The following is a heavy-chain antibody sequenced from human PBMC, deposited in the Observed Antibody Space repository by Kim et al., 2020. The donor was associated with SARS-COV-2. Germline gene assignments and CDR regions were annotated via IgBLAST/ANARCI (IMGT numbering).Heavy chain of an antibody. Sequence: GRVTISVDTSKNQFSLKLSSVTAADTAVYYCARAVDGDRHYYYYYYMDVWGKGTTVTVSS. V-gene: IGHV4-34*01. CDR3: ARAVDGDRHYYYYYYMDV. D-gene: IGHD4-17*01. J-gene: IGHJ6*03.